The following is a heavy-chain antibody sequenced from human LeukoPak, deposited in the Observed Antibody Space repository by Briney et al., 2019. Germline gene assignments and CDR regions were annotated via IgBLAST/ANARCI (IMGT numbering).Heavy chain of an antibody. Sequence: ASVKVSCKASGYTFTSYGISWVRQAPGQGLEWMGWISAYNGNTNYAQKFQGRVTMTTDTSTSTAYMELRSLRSDDTAVYYCARGSTARYYYDSSGYYRGAVDYWGQGTLVTISS. CDR1: GYTFTSYG. J-gene: IGHJ4*02. V-gene: IGHV1-18*01. CDR3: ARGSTARYYYDSSGYYRGAVDY. CDR2: ISAYNGNT. D-gene: IGHD3-22*01.